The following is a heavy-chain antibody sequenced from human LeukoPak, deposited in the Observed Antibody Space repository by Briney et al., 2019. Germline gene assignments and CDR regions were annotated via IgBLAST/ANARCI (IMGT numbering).Heavy chain of an antibody. CDR3: AKDQCRSASCYTLDY. Sequence: GGSLRLSCAASGFTFSRYGMHWVRQAPGKGLKWVAVIWSGESNKYYADSVKGRFTISRDNSKNTLYLQMNSLRAEDTAVYYCAKDQCRSASCYTLDYWGQGTLVTVSS. CDR1: GFTFSRYG. J-gene: IGHJ4*02. D-gene: IGHD2-2*02. V-gene: IGHV3-30*02. CDR2: IWSGESNK.